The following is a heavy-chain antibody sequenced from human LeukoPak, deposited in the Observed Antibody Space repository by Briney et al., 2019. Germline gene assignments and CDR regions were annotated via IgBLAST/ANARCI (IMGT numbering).Heavy chain of an antibody. J-gene: IGHJ2*01. D-gene: IGHD3-22*01. Sequence: GWSLRLSCEVSGFTVRYNYMSWVRQAPGKGPEWVSVIYRGGDTFYADSVKGRFILSRDSSKNTLYLQMNSLRVEDTAVYYCAKEEGDSSGSYYKYWYFDLWGRGTLVTVSS. CDR2: IYRGGDT. CDR1: GFTVRYNY. V-gene: IGHV3-66*02. CDR3: AKEEGDSSGSYYKYWYFDL.